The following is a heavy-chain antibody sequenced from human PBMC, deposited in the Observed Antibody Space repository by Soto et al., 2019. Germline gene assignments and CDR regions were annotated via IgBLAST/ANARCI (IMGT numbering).Heavy chain of an antibody. D-gene: IGHD3-10*01. J-gene: IGHJ5*02. CDR3: ARNVLLWFGLDP. Sequence: TLSLTCAVYGWSFSGYYLSWILQPPGKGLEWIGEINHSGSTNYNPSLKSRVTISVDTSKNQFSLKLSSVTAADTAVYYCARNVLLWFGLDPWGQGTLVTVSS. CDR1: GWSFSGYY. V-gene: IGHV4-34*01. CDR2: INHSGST.